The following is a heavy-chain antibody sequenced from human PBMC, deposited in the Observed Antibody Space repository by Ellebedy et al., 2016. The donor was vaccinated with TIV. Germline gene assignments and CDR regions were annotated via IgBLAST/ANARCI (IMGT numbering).Heavy chain of an antibody. CDR1: GGPITGSSVY. Sequence: GSLRLSCTVSGGPITGSSVYWGWVRQAPAKGLEWISSIYDNGLPYYHPSLRSRVTMSVDTSQNHFSLKLNSVTAADTAVYYCARHHYFDTREDNWFDPWGQGILVTVSS. CDR3: ARHHYFDTREDNWFDP. J-gene: IGHJ5*02. V-gene: IGHV4-39*01. D-gene: IGHD3-22*01. CDR2: IYDNGLP.